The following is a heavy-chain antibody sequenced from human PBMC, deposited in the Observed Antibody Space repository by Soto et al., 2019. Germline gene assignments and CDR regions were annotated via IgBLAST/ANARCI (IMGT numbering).Heavy chain of an antibody. Sequence: QVQLGQSGPEVKKPGASVKVSCKTSGYTFTSYGIRWVRQAPGQGLEWMGWITTDKGKTTYAQRFQGRVTMTTDTSTNPAYMELRSLRSDDTAGYYCATRSPAFDYWGQGTLVTVSS. CDR2: ITTDKGKT. J-gene: IGHJ4*02. CDR1: GYTFTSYG. CDR3: ATRSPAFDY. V-gene: IGHV1-18*01.